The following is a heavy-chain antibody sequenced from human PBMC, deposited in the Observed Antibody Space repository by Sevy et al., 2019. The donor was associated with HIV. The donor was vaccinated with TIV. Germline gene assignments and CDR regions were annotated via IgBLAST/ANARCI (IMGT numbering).Heavy chain of an antibody. J-gene: IGHJ4*02. CDR3: ARAGTGSYRAYFDY. Sequence: GGYLRLSCAASEFTVSSSYMSWVRQAPGKGLEWVSILYSGGSTYYAASVKGRFAVSRDNSKNTLYLQMNSLRAEDTAVCYCARAGTGSYRAYFDYWGQGTLVTVSS. D-gene: IGHD1-26*01. V-gene: IGHV3-53*01. CDR2: LYSGGST. CDR1: EFTVSSSY.